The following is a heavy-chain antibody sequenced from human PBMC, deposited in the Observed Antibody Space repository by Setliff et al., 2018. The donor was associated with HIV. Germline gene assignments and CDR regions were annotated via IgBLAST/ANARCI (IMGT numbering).Heavy chain of an antibody. Sequence: PSETLSLTCTVSGGSISSYYWSWIRQPPGKGLEWIGYIYYSGSTNYNPSLKSRVTISVDTSKNQFSLKLSSVTAADTAVYYCARHYDSSGPNYRYYYMDVWGKGTTVTVSS. J-gene: IGHJ6*03. D-gene: IGHD3-22*01. CDR1: GGSISSYY. CDR3: ARHYDSSGPNYRYYYMDV. V-gene: IGHV4-59*01. CDR2: IYYSGST.